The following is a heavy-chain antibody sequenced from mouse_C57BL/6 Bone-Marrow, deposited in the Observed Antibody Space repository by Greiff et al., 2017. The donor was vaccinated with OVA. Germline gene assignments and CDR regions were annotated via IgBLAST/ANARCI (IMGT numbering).Heavy chain of an antibody. V-gene: IGHV1-7*01. CDR1: GYTFTSYW. CDR2: INPSSGYT. Sequence: QVQLQQSGAELAKPGASVKLSCKASGYTFTSYWMHWVKQRPGQGLEWIGYINPSSGYTKYNQKFKDKATWTADKSSSTAYMQLSSLTYEDSAVYYCARMEYYFDYWGQGTTLTVSS. J-gene: IGHJ2*01. CDR3: ARMEYYFDY.